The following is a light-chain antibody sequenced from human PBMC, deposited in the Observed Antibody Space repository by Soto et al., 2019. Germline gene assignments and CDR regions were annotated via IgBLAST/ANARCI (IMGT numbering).Light chain of an antibody. CDR2: GAS. V-gene: IGKV3-20*01. CDR3: QQYGSSRGT. J-gene: IGKJ1*01. Sequence: EIVLTQSPGTLSLSLGEIATLSFRASQSVSSSYLAWYQQKPGQAPRLLIYGASSRATGIPDRFSGSGSGTDFTLTISRLEPEDFAVYYCQQYGSSRGTFGQGTKVDIK. CDR1: QSVSSSY.